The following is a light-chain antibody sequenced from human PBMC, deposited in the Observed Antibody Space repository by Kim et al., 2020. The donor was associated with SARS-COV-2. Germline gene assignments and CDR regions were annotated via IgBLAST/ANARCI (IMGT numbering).Light chain of an antibody. Sequence: GHSITFSCTGTSSDVGDYIFVSWYQQQPGKAPKLILYDVSHRPSGVSNRFSGSKSGNRASLTIFGLQAEDEADYYCTSYTSTSTLVFGGGTQLTVL. CDR2: DVS. J-gene: IGLJ2*01. CDR3: TSYTSTSTLV. CDR1: SSDVGDYIF. V-gene: IGLV2-14*03.